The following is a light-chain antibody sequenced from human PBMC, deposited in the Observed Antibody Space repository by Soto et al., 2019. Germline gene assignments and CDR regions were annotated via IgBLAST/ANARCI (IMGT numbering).Light chain of an antibody. CDR3: QQYGSSWGT. J-gene: IGKJ1*01. Sequence: EIVLTQSPGTLSLSPGERVTLSCRASQSVSSSYLAWYQQKPGQAPRLLIYGASSRATGIPDRFSGSGSGTDFTLTISRLEPEDFAVYYCQQYGSSWGTFGQGTKVEIK. CDR2: GAS. V-gene: IGKV3-20*01. CDR1: QSVSSSY.